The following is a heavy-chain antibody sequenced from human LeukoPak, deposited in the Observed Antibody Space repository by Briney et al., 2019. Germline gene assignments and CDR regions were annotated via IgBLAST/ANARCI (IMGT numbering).Heavy chain of an antibody. V-gene: IGHV3-23*01. CDR3: AKGTYSSSPRDY. CDR2: ISGSGGST. CDR1: GFTFSSYA. Sequence: PGGSMRLSCAACGFTFSSYAMSWVRQDPGKGLEWVSGISGSGGSTYYAGSVKGRFTISRDNSKNTLYLQMNSLRAEDTAVYYCAKGTYSSSPRDYWGQGTLVTVSS. J-gene: IGHJ4*02. D-gene: IGHD6-6*01.